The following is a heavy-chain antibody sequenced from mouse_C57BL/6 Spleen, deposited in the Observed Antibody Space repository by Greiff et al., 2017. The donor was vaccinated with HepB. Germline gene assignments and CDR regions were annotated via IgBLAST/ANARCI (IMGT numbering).Heavy chain of an antibody. CDR2: IDPSDSET. Sequence: QVQLQQPGAELVRPGSSVKLSCKASGYTFTSYWMHWVKQRPIQGLEWIGNIDPSDSETHYIHTFKDKATLTVDTSSSTAYMPLSSLTSEDSAVYYCARGGNEYGRDYVDYWGQGTTLTVSS. V-gene: IGHV1-52*01. J-gene: IGHJ2*01. CDR3: ARGGNEYGRDYVDY. D-gene: IGHD5-1*01. CDR1: GYTFTSYW.